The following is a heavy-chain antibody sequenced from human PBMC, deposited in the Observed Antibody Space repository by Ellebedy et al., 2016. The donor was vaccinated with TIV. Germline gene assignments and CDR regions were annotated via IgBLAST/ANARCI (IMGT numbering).Heavy chain of an antibody. Sequence: ASVKVSCKASGGTFSSYAISWVRQAPGQGLEWMGRIIPILGIANYAQKFQGRVTITADKSTSTAYMELRSLRSDDTAVYYCARGGWFGVKYFQHWGQGTLVTVSS. CDR3: ARGGWFGVKYFQH. V-gene: IGHV1-69*04. J-gene: IGHJ1*01. CDR2: IIPILGIA. D-gene: IGHD2-8*01. CDR1: GGTFSSYA.